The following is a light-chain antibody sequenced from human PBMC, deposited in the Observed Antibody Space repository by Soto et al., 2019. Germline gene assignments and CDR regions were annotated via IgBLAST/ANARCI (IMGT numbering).Light chain of an antibody. CDR2: ATS. CDR3: QHYNNLPLT. V-gene: IGKV3-15*01. J-gene: IGKJ4*01. Sequence: EIVMTQSPATLSVSPGERATLSCRASQSINGNLAWYQRKPGQAPRLLMYATSVRATGIPARFSGSGSGTEYTLTISSLQSEDFAIYYCQHYNNLPLTFGGGTKVDIK. CDR1: QSINGN.